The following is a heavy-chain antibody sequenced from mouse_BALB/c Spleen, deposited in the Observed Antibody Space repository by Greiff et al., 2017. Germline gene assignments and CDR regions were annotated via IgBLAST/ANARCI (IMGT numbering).Heavy chain of an antibody. CDR2: ISNGGGTT. CDR3: ARHAMRIDYYAMDY. J-gene: IGHJ4*01. CDR1: GFTFSSYS. D-gene: IGHD2-3*01. V-gene: IGHV5-12-2*01. Sequence: EVNVVESGGGLVQPGGSLKLSCAASGFTFSSYSMPWVRQTPEKRLEWVAYISNGGGTTYYPDTVKGRFTISRDNTKNTLYLRMSSQKAEDTAMYYGARHAMRIDYYAMDYWGQGTSVTVSS.